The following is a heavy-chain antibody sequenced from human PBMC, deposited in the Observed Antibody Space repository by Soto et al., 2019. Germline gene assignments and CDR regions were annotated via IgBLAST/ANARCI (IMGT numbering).Heavy chain of an antibody. V-gene: IGHV3-33*01. D-gene: IGHD6-19*01. J-gene: IGHJ4*02. CDR2: IWYDGSNK. CDR3: AREPNGGWYDY. CDR1: ECNFISYG. Sequence: PGVSKRLSSTAAECNFISYGRHWVRQAPGKGLEWVAVIWYDGSNKYYAGSVKGRFTISRDNSKNTLYLQMNSLRAEDTAVYYCAREPNGGWYDYWGQGTLVTVSS.